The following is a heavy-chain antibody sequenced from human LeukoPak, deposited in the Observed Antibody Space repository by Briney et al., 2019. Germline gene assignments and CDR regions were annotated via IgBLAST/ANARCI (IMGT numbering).Heavy chain of an antibody. D-gene: IGHD2-15*01. CDR3: AKDIHPGLGSGPSCCFDY. Sequence: GASVKVSCKASGYTFTSYRISWVRQAPGQGLEWMGWISGYNGDTNYAQNLQGRVTMTADTSTSTAYMELRNLRYDDTAVYYCAKDIHPGLGSGPSCCFDYWGQGTLVTVSS. CDR1: GYTFTSYR. V-gene: IGHV1-18*01. J-gene: IGHJ4*02. CDR2: ISGYNGDT.